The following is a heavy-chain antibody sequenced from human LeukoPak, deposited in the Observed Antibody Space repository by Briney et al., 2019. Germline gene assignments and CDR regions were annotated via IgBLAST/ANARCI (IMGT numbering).Heavy chain of an antibody. CDR2: ISRSSSSI. V-gene: IGHV3-48*01. Sequence: GGSLRLSFAASGFTFSSYSMNWVRQAPGKGLEWGSYISRSSSSIHYADSVKGRFTISRDNAKNSLYLQMNSLRADDTAVYYCAPSLVGSGYYYDYWGQGTLVTVSS. CDR1: GFTFSSYS. D-gene: IGHD3-22*01. J-gene: IGHJ4*02. CDR3: APSLVGSGYYYDY.